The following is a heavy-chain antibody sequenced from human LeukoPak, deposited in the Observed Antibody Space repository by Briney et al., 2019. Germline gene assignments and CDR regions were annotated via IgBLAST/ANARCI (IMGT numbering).Heavy chain of an antibody. V-gene: IGHV3-23*01. CDR3: AQQVSAYGDQSFDY. CDR1: GFTFSSYA. CDR2: ISGSGGST. Sequence: GGSLRLSCAASGFTFSSYAMSWVRQAPGKGLEWVSAISGSGGSTYYADSVKGRFTISRDNSKNTLYLQMNSLRAEDTAVYYCAQQVSAYGDQSFDYWGQGTLVTVSS. D-gene: IGHD4-17*01. J-gene: IGHJ4*02.